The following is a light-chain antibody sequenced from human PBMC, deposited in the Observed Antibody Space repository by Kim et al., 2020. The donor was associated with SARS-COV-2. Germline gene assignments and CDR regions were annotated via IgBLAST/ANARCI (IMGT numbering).Light chain of an antibody. V-gene: IGKV3-11*01. CDR2: DAS. J-gene: IGKJ2*01. CDR3: QQRNTWPPYT. Sequence: LAPGDSATLACRASQSVSSYLAWYQQKPGEAPRLLIYDASNRATGIPARFSGSGSGTDFTLTISSLEPEDFAVYYCQQRNTWPPYTFGQGTKLEI. CDR1: QSVSSY.